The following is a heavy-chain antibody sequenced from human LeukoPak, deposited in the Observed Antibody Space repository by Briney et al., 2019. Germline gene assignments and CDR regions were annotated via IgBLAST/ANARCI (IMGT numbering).Heavy chain of an antibody. Sequence: PSETLSLTCAVSGGSISSSNWWSWVRQPPGKGLEWIGEIYHSGSTNYNPSLKSRVTISVDKSKNQFSLKLSSVTAADTAVYYYARGGIQLWPYYFDYWGQGTLVTVSS. J-gene: IGHJ4*02. CDR2: IYHSGST. CDR3: ARGGIQLWPYYFDY. D-gene: IGHD5-18*01. CDR1: GGSISSSNW. V-gene: IGHV4-4*02.